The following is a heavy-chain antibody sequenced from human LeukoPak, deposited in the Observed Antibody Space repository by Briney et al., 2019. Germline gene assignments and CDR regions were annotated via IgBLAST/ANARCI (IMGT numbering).Heavy chain of an antibody. J-gene: IGHJ4*02. D-gene: IGHD1-26*01. CDR1: GGSFSGYY. CDR2: INHSGST. V-gene: IGHV4-34*01. Sequence: SETLSLTCAVYGGSFSGYYWSWIRQPPGKGLEWIGEINHSGSTNYNASLKSRVSMSVDTSKNQFSLKLSSVTAADTAVFYCARENSGSYREFDYWGQGTLVTVSS. CDR3: ARENSGSYREFDY.